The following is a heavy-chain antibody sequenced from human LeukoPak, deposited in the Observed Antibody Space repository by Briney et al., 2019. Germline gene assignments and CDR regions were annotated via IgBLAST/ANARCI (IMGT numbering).Heavy chain of an antibody. J-gene: IGHJ4*02. CDR1: GYTFTSYG. V-gene: IGHV1-2*02. CDR3: ARAPRVYCSSTSCRGVFDY. CDR2: INPNSGGT. Sequence: ASVKVSCKASGYTFTSYGISWVRQAPGQGLEWMGWINPNSGGTNYAQKFQGRVTMTRDTSISTAYMELSRLRSDDTAVYYCARAPRVYCSSTSCRGVFDYWGQGTLVTVSS. D-gene: IGHD2-2*01.